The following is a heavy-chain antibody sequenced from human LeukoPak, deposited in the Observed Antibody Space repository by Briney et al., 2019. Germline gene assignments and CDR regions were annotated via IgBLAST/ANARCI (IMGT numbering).Heavy chain of an antibody. CDR3: ATIPTDILTGYYKHYYYGMDV. Sequence: PGGSLRLSCAASGFTFSSYSMNWVRQAPGKGLEWVSSISSSSSYIYYADSVKGRFTISRDNAKNSLYLQMNSLRAEDTAVYYCATIPTDILTGYYKHYYYGMDVWGQGTTVTVSS. CDR1: GFTFSSYS. CDR2: ISSSSSYI. J-gene: IGHJ6*02. V-gene: IGHV3-21*01. D-gene: IGHD3-9*01.